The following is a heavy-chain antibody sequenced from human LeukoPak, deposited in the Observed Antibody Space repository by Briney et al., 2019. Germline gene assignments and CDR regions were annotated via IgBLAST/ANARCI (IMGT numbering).Heavy chain of an antibody. J-gene: IGHJ3*02. D-gene: IGHD5-18*01. CDR2: MHLSGST. V-gene: IGHV4-4*07. Sequence: SETLSLTCTVSGGSISTHYWTWIRQPAGKGLEWIGRMHLSGSTSYNPSLKSRVSMSLETSKNQFSLRLNSVTAADTAIYYCARGGDTFDKWSQGTMVTVSS. CDR1: GGSISTHY. CDR3: ARGGDTFDK.